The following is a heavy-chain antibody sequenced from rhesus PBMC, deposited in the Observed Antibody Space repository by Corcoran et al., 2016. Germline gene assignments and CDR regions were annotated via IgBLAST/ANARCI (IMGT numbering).Heavy chain of an antibody. V-gene: IGHV5S1*01. D-gene: IGHD6S26*01. CDR2: IFSVVSYT. Sequence: EVQLVQSGAEVKRPGESLRISCKTSGYSFTSSWISSVRQMPGKGLEWMWIIFSVVSYTRYSPSFQGQVTISADKSISTTYLQWSSLKASDTATYYCAKRDSSGWSFFDYWGQGVLVTVSS. CDR1: GYSFTSSW. CDR3: AKRDSSGWSFFDY. J-gene: IGHJ4*01.